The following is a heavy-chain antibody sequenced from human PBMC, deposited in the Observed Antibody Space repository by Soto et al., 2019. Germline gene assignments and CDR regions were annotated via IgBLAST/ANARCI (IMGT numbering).Heavy chain of an antibody. CDR2: IIPFFGTA. D-gene: IGHD1-1*01. Sequence: QVQLVQSGAEVKKPGSSVKVSCKASGDTFSSHAFGWVRQAPGQGLEWVGGIIPFFGTANYAQKFQGRVAITADESTTTVYMELSSLPSADTAVYYCARGIEEMATTTAVWSFDLWGRGTLVTVSS. CDR3: ARGIEEMATTTAVWSFDL. J-gene: IGHJ2*01. CDR1: GDTFSSHA. V-gene: IGHV1-69*01.